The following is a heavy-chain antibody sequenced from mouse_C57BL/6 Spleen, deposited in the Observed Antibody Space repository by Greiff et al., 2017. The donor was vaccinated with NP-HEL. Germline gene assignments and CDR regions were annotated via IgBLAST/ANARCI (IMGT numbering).Heavy chain of an antibody. D-gene: IGHD6-1*01. CDR2: INPNNGGT. CDR3: AREGQPTYYYAMGS. Sequence: EVMLVESGPELVKPGASVKISCKASGYTFTDYYMNWVKQSHGKSLEWIGDINPNNGGTSYNQKFKGKATLTVDKSSSTAYMELRSLTSVDSAVYYCAREGQPTYYYAMGSWGEEKSVTLSS. CDR1: GYTFTDYY. V-gene: IGHV1-26*01. J-gene: IGHJ4*01.